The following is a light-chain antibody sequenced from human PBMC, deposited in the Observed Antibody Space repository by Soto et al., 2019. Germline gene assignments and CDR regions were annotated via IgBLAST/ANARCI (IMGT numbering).Light chain of an antibody. J-gene: IGKJ3*01. Sequence: DIVMTQSPLSLPVTPGEPASISCRSSQSLLHSNGYNYLAWYQLKPGRPPKMVIYWASTRKSGVPDRFSGSGSGTDFTLTISSLQAEDVAIYYCQQYYSTPFTFGPGTKVDIK. CDR3: QQYYSTPFT. CDR2: WAS. CDR1: QSLLHSNGYNY. V-gene: IGKV4-1*01.